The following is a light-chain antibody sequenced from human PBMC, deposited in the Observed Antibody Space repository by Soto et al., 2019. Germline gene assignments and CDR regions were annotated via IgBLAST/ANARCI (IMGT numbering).Light chain of an antibody. Sequence: DIQMTQSPSTLSASVGDRVTITCRASQSISSWLAWYQQKPGEAPKFLIYQASNLQIGVPSRFSGSGSGTEFTLTISNLQPDDFATYYCQQYKSYSTFGQGTKVDIK. CDR3: QQYKSYST. CDR1: QSISSW. J-gene: IGKJ2*01. V-gene: IGKV1-5*03. CDR2: QAS.